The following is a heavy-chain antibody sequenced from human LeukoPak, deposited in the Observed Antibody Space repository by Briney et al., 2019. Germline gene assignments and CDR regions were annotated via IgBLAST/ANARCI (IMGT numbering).Heavy chain of an antibody. D-gene: IGHD6-6*01. Sequence: ASVKVSCKASGYTFTSYGISWVRQAPGQGLEWMGWINPNSGGTNYAQKFQGRVTMTRDTSISTAYMELSRLASDDTAVYYCARDQAALAARPFDYWGQGTLVTVSS. CDR1: GYTFTSYG. CDR3: ARDQAALAARPFDY. V-gene: IGHV1-2*02. J-gene: IGHJ4*02. CDR2: INPNSGGT.